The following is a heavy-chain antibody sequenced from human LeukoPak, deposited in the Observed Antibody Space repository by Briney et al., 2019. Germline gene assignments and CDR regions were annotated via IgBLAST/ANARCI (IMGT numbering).Heavy chain of an antibody. J-gene: IGHJ4*02. CDR2: ISAYNGNT. V-gene: IGHV1-18*01. Sequence: ASMKVPCKASGYTFTSYGISWVRQAPGQGLEWMGWISAYNGNTNYAQKLQGRVTMTTDTSTSTAYMELRSLRSDDTAVYYCARDYSDTYYDILTGYATAFDYWGQGTLVTVSS. D-gene: IGHD3-9*01. CDR3: ARDYSDTYYDILTGYATAFDY. CDR1: GYTFTSYG.